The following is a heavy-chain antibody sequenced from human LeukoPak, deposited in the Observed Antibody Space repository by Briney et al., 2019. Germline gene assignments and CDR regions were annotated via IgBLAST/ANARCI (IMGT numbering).Heavy chain of an antibody. CDR1: GGSISSYY. Sequence: PSETLSLTCTVSGGSISSYYWSWIRLPAGKGLEWIGRIYTSGSTNYNPSLKSRVTISVDKSKNQFSLKLSSVTAADTAVYYCARGVQYYDFWSGRYYYMDVWGKGTTVTVSS. V-gene: IGHV4-4*07. D-gene: IGHD3-3*01. J-gene: IGHJ6*03. CDR3: ARGVQYYDFWSGRYYYMDV. CDR2: IYTSGST.